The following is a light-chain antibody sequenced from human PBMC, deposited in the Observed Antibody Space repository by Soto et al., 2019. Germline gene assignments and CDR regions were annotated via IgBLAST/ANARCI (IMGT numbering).Light chain of an antibody. CDR3: QQRSNWPLT. V-gene: IGKV3-11*01. J-gene: IGKJ4*01. CDR2: DAS. Sequence: EIVLTQSPATLSLSPGERVTLSCRASQSVSSYLAWYQQKPGQAPRLLISDASKRTTGIPARFSGSGSGTDFPLTITSLEPEDFAVYYCQQRSNWPLTFGGGTKVEIK. CDR1: QSVSSY.